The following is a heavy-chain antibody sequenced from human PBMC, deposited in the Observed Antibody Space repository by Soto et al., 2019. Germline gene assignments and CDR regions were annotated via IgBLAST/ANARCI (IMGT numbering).Heavy chain of an antibody. V-gene: IGHV3-30-3*01. D-gene: IGHD3-9*01. CDR2: ISYDGNTQ. Sequence: QVQLVESGGGVVQPGRSLRLSCAASGFIFSGYAMHWVRQAPGKGLEWVAVISYDGNTQYYADSVKGRCTFSRDNSNNMLYVQLNNLRDEDTAMYYCAKETNAYEINFWGQGTLVTVSS. CDR1: GFIFSGYA. J-gene: IGHJ4*02. CDR3: AKETNAYEINF.